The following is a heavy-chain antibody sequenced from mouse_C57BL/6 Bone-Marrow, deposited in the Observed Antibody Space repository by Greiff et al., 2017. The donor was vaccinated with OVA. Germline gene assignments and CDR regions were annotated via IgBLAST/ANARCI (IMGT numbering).Heavy chain of an antibody. CDR3: ATGSFDY. D-gene: IGHD4-1*01. Sequence: DVKLQESGPGLVKPSQSLSLTCSVTGYSITSGYYWNWIRQFPGNKLEWMGYISYDGSNNYNPSLKNRISITRDTSKNQFFLKLNSVTTEDTATYYCATGSFDYWGQGTTLTVSS. CDR2: ISYDGSN. CDR1: GYSITSGYY. V-gene: IGHV3-6*01. J-gene: IGHJ2*01.